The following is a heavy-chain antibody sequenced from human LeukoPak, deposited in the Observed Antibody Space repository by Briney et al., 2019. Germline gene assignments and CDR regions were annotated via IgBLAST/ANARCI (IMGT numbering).Heavy chain of an antibody. V-gene: IGHV3-21*01. CDR2: ISSSSRDI. CDR1: GFTFSSYG. Sequence: GGSLRLSCAASGFTFSSYGMNWVRQAPGKGLEWVSSISSSSRDIYHADSVKGRFTISRGNAKNSLYLQMNSLRADDTAVYYCARDKVAITGTTFHYWGQGTLVTVSS. J-gene: IGHJ4*02. D-gene: IGHD1-7*01. CDR3: ARDKVAITGTTFHY.